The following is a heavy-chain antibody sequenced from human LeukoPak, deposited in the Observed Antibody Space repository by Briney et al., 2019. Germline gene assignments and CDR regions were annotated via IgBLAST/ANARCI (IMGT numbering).Heavy chain of an antibody. CDR3: ARDERLLSFLK. Sequence: PGGSLRLSCAASGFTVSSNYMSWVRQAPGKGLEWVSGLRGGGDSTYYADSVKGRFTISRDNSKNTLYLQMNSLRAEDTAIYYCARDERLLSFLKWGQGTLVTVSS. CDR1: GFTVSSNY. CDR2: LRGGGDST. J-gene: IGHJ4*02. D-gene: IGHD3-3*01. V-gene: IGHV3-23*01.